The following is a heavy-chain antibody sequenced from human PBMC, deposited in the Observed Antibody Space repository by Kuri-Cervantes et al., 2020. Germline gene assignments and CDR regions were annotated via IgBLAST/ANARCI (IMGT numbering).Heavy chain of an antibody. D-gene: IGHD2-2*01. Sequence: ESLKISCTVSGGSISSYYWSWIRQPPGKGLEWIGYIYYSGSTNYNPSLKSRVTISVDTSKNQFSLKLSSVTAADTAVYYCARDVGYCSSTSCFNWFDPWGQGTLVTVSS. J-gene: IGHJ5*02. CDR3: ARDVGYCSSTSCFNWFDP. CDR1: GGSISSYY. V-gene: IGHV4-59*01. CDR2: IYYSGST.